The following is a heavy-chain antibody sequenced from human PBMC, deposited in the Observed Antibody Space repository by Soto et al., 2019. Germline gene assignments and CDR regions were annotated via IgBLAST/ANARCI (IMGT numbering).Heavy chain of an antibody. J-gene: IGHJ3*02. CDR3: AHRGRPTTVTTFKRSAFDI. CDR2: IYWDDDK. Sequence: SGPTLVKPTQTLTLTCTFSGFSLSTSGVGVGWIRQPPGKALEWLALIYWDDDKRYSPSLKSRLTITKDTSKNQVVLTMTNMDPVDTATYYCAHRGRPTTVTTFKRSAFDIWGQGTMVTVSS. CDR1: GFSLSTSGVG. V-gene: IGHV2-5*02. D-gene: IGHD4-4*01.